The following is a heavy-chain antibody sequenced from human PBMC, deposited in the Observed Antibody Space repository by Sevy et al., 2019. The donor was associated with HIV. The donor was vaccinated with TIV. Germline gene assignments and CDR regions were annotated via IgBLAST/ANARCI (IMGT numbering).Heavy chain of an antibody. CDR2: IYRSGST. Sequence: SETLSLTCAVSGGSISSSNWWSWVRQPPGKGLEWIGEIYRSGSTNYNPSLKSRVTISVDKSKNQFSLKLRSVTAADTAVYYCARGGPYSSSLYFDLWGRGTLVTVSS. CDR1: GGSISSSNW. D-gene: IGHD6-13*01. V-gene: IGHV4-4*02. J-gene: IGHJ2*01. CDR3: ARGGPYSSSLYFDL.